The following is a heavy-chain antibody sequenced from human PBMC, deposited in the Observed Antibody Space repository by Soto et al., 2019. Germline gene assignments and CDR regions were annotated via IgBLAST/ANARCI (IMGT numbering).Heavy chain of an antibody. CDR1: GFSLTTSGVG. CDR2: IYWDDDK. J-gene: IGHJ4*02. D-gene: IGHD5-18*01. V-gene: IGHV2-5*02. CDR3: AHRGYMYGNWDHGYFDY. Sequence: QITLKESGPTRVRPTQTLALTCTFSGFSLTTSGVGVGWIRKTPGKALEWLAVIYWDDDKRYSPSLKSRLTSNKDHLKNQVGLTMADMDPVDTATYFCAHRGYMYGNWDHGYFDYWGQGTLVTVSS.